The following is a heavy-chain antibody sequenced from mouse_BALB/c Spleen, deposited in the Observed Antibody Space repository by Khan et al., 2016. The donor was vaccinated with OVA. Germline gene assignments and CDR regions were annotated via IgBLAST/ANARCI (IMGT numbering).Heavy chain of an antibody. CDR2: INTYTGEP. J-gene: IGHJ1*01. D-gene: IGHD1-1*02. CDR1: GYTFTNYG. CDR3: ASGGYWYVDV. Sequence: LVESGPELKKPGETVKISCTASGYTFTNYGMNWVKQAPGKGLKWMGWINTYTGEPTYADDFKGRFAFSLETSASTAYLQINNLKNEDTATYFCASGGYWYVDVWGAGTTVTVSS. V-gene: IGHV9-3-1*01.